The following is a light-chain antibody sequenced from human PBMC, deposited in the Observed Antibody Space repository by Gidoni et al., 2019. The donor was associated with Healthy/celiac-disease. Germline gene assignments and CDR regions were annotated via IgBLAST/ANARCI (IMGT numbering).Light chain of an antibody. J-gene: IGKJ1*01. CDR3: QQSYSTPPWT. Sequence: DIQMTQSPSSLSASVGDRVTITCRASQSISSYLNWYQQKPGNAPKLLIYAASSLQSGVPSRFSGSGSGTDFTLTISSLQPEDFATYYCQQSYSTPPWTFXXXTKVEIK. CDR1: QSISSY. CDR2: AAS. V-gene: IGKV1-39*01.